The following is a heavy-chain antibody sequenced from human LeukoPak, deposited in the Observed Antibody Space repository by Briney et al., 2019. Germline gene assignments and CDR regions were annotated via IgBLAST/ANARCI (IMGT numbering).Heavy chain of an antibody. CDR1: GFIFNTYV. J-gene: IGHJ3*02. Sequence: GGSLRLSCAASGFIFNTYVMHWVRQAPGKGLEWLAFIRYDGSNKNYADSVKGRFTISRDNTKNSLYPQMNSLRAEGTAVYYCAKDGGSDPDSFDIWGQGTMVTVSS. V-gene: IGHV3-30*02. D-gene: IGHD2-15*01. CDR2: IRYDGSNK. CDR3: AKDGGSDPDSFDI.